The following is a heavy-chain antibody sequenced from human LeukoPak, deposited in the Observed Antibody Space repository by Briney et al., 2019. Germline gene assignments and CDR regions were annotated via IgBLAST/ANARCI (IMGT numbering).Heavy chain of an antibody. CDR3: ARVDIRTAFFEY. D-gene: IGHD5-12*01. Sequence: SETLSLTCTVSGGSINSYYWSWIRQPAGKGLEWIGRIYSSGSTGYNPSLKSRVTMSLYTSKNQFSLTLSSVTAADKAVYYCARVDIRTAFFEYWGQGTLVTVSS. J-gene: IGHJ4*02. V-gene: IGHV4-4*07. CDR2: IYSSGST. CDR1: GGSINSYY.